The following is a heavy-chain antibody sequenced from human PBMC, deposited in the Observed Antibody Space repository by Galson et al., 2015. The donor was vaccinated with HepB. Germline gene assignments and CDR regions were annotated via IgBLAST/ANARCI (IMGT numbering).Heavy chain of an antibody. Sequence: SLRLSCAASGFTFSNYWMSWVRQAPGKGLEWVANIKQDGSEKYYVDSVKGRFTISWDNAKNSLYLQMNNLRAEDTAVYYCARGTAKAFDIWGQGTMVTVSS. CDR2: IKQDGSEK. D-gene: IGHD2-21*02. CDR3: ARGTAKAFDI. CDR1: GFTFSNYW. V-gene: IGHV3-7*01. J-gene: IGHJ3*02.